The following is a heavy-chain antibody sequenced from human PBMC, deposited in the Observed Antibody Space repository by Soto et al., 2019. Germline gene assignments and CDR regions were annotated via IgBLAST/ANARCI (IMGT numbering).Heavy chain of an antibody. J-gene: IGHJ4*02. Sequence: QVQLQESGPGLVKPSETLFVTCTVSGGSTDSLYWSWVRQPPGKGLEWIGYVSYSASTTYNPSLKSTVIVAIDTSKTQFSLKLTSVTDADTAVYYCARQVYYDLLSGYYLFDYWGQGILVTVSS. D-gene: IGHD3-3*01. CDR3: ARQVYYDLLSGYYLFDY. CDR2: VSYSAST. V-gene: IGHV4-59*08. CDR1: GGSTDSLY.